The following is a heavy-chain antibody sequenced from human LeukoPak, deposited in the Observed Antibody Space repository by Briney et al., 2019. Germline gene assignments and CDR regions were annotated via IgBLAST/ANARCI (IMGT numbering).Heavy chain of an antibody. D-gene: IGHD3-22*01. Sequence: GGSLRLSCAASGFVVSSNYMTWVRQAPGKGLEWVSIIYSGGSTYDADSVKGRFTISRDNSKNTVYLQMNSLRAEDTAVYYCARVLGYDSIGCHSDYMDVWGKGTTVTVSS. CDR3: ARVLGYDSIGCHSDYMDV. CDR1: GFVVSSNY. CDR2: IYSGGST. V-gene: IGHV3-53*01. J-gene: IGHJ6*03.